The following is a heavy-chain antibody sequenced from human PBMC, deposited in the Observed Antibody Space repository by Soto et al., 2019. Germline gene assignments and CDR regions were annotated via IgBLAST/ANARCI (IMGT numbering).Heavy chain of an antibody. CDR3: VRGGNPYHYATSGPGTFDK. D-gene: IGHD3-22*01. CDR1: GDSVSDGDSY. J-gene: IGHJ4*02. Sequence: QVQLQESGPGLVKPSQTLSLTCTVSGDSVSDGDSYWSWIRQPPGKALEWIGYTSFSGYTYYSPPLNSPINISVDKSKSQFSLRLTSVTAAATAVYYCVRGGNPYHYATSGPGTFDKWGQGTLVSVSS. V-gene: IGHV4-30-4*01. CDR2: TSFSGYT.